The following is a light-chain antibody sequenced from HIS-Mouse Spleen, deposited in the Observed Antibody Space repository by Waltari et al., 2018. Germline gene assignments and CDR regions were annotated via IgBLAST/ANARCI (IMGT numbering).Light chain of an antibody. J-gene: IGLJ3*02. Sequence: QSALTQPASVSGSPGQSITISCTGTSSDVGSYNLFSWYQQHPGKAPKPMIYEGSKRRSGVSNRFSGSKSGNTASLTISGLQAEDEADYYCCSYAGSSTFGVFGGGTKLTVL. CDR2: EGS. CDR3: CSYAGSSTFGV. CDR1: SSDVGSYNL. V-gene: IGLV2-23*03.